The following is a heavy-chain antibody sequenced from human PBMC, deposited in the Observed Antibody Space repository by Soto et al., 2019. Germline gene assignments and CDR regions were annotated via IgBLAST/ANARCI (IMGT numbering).Heavy chain of an antibody. CDR3: ARAMVRGKNYYGMDV. J-gene: IGHJ6*02. CDR2: IYPGDSDT. Sequence: PGESLKISCKGSGYSFTIYWIGWVRQMAGKGLECMGIIYPGDSDTRYSPSFQGQVTISADKSISTAYLQWSSLKASDTAMYYCARAMVRGKNYYGMDVWGQGTTVTVAS. D-gene: IGHD3-10*01. V-gene: IGHV5-51*01. CDR1: GYSFTIYW.